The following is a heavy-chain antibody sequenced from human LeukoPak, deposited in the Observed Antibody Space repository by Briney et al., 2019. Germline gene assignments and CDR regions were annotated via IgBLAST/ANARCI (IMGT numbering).Heavy chain of an antibody. CDR3: VKDLGYGDGLWASPFDY. D-gene: IGHD4-17*01. J-gene: IGHJ4*02. CDR1: GFTFITYA. Sequence: PGGSLRLSCSASGFTFITYAMHWVRQAPGKGLEYVSGISTSGGTYYADSVKGRFAISRDNSKNTLYLQMGSLRAEDTAVYYCVKDLGYGDGLWASPFDYWGQGTLVTVSS. CDR2: ISTSGGT. V-gene: IGHV3-64D*06.